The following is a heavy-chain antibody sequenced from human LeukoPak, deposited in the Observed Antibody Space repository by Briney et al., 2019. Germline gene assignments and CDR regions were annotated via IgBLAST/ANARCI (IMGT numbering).Heavy chain of an antibody. V-gene: IGHV3-23*01. CDR3: AKKTDRQISGLLFDY. CDR1: GFTFSSYA. Sequence: GGSLRLSCAASGFTFSSYAMSWVRQAPGKGLEWVSTISGSGGTTYYADSVKGRFTISRDNSKNTLYLQMSSLRAEDTAVYYCAKKTDRQISGLLFDYWGQGTLVTVSS. CDR2: ISGSGGTT. J-gene: IGHJ4*02. D-gene: IGHD5-12*01.